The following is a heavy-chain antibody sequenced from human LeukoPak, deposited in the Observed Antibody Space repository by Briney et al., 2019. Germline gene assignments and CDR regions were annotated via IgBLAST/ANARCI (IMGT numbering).Heavy chain of an antibody. CDR3: ARDAFGELSSWFDP. Sequence: SVKVSCKASGGTFSSYAISWVRQAPGQGLEWMGGIIPIFGTANYAQKFQGRVTITADESTSTAYMELSSLRSEDTAVYYCARDAFGELSSWFDPWGQGTLVTVSS. CDR2: IIPIFGTA. V-gene: IGHV1-69*01. D-gene: IGHD3-10*01. CDR1: GGTFSSYA. J-gene: IGHJ5*02.